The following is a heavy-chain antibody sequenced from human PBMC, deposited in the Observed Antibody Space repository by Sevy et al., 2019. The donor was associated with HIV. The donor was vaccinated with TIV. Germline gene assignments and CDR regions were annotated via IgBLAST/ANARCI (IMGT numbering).Heavy chain of an antibody. V-gene: IGHV3-7*01. CDR2: MKEDGSEK. D-gene: IGHD4-17*01. Sequence: GGSLRLSCAASGFTFSVYWMSWVRQAPGKGLEWVATMKEDGSEKYYVDSVKGRFTISRDNAKNSLYLQMNSLRVEDTAVYYCARDLPPSATTVAHFDYWGRGTLVTVSS. CDR1: GFTFSVYW. J-gene: IGHJ4*02. CDR3: ARDLPPSATTVAHFDY.